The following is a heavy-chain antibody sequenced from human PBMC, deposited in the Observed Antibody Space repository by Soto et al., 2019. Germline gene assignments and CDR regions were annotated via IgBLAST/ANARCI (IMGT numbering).Heavy chain of an antibody. D-gene: IGHD6-13*01. CDR1: GGTFSSYA. CDR2: IIPIFGTA. V-gene: IGHV1-69*13. CDR3: ASSGYSSSWYVRDWFDP. Sequence: VKVSCKASGGTFSSYAISWVRQAPGQGLEWMGGIIPIFGTANYAQKFQGRVTITADESTSTAYMELSSLRSEDTAVYYCASSGYSSSWYVRDWFDPWGQGTLVTVSS. J-gene: IGHJ5*02.